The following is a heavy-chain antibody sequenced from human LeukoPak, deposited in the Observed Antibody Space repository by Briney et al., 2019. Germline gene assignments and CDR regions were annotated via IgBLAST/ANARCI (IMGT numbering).Heavy chain of an antibody. J-gene: IGHJ4*02. CDR3: ARVRDYGDYPPDY. D-gene: IGHD4-17*01. Sequence: GGSLRLSCAASGFTFSSYSMNWVRQAPGKGLEWVSYISSSSSTIYYADSVKGRFTISRDNAKNSLYLQMNSLRAEDTAVYYCARVRDYGDYPPDYWGQGTLVTVSS. CDR2: ISSSSSTI. V-gene: IGHV3-48*01. CDR1: GFTFSSYS.